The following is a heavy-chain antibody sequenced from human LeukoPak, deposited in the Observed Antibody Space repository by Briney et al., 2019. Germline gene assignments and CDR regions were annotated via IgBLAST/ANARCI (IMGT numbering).Heavy chain of an antibody. CDR2: INSDGSTA. CDR1: GFTFSSYY. Sequence: PGGSLRLSCAASGFTFSSYYMHWVCQAPGKGLVWVSRINSDGSTASYADSVKGRFTISRDNAKNTLYLQMNSLRAEDMAVYYCARGNFYAMDVWGQGTMVTVSS. J-gene: IGHJ6*02. V-gene: IGHV3-74*01. CDR3: ARGNFYAMDV.